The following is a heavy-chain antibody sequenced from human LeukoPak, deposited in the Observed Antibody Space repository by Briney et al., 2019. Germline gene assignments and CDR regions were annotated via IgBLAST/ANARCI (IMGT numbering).Heavy chain of an antibody. D-gene: IGHD3-10*01. J-gene: IGHJ2*01. CDR3: AKRGRGYWYFDL. CDR2: ISSSGSTI. CDR1: GFTFSDYY. V-gene: IGHV3-11*01. Sequence: PGGSLRLSCAASGFTFSDYYMSWLRQAPGKGLEWVSYISSSGSTIYYADSVRGRFTISRDNSKNTLYLQMNSLRAEDTAVYYCAKRGRGYWYFDLWGRGTLVTVSS.